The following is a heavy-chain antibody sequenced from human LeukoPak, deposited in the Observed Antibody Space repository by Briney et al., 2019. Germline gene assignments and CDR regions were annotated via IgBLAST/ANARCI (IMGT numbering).Heavy chain of an antibody. CDR1: GRSISSYY. D-gene: IGHD3-22*01. J-gene: IGHJ3*02. CDR2: IYYSGRT. CDR3: ARVLSFTHRFGYYDSSGAFDI. V-gene: IGHV4-59*01. Sequence: PSETLSLTCTVSGRSISSYYWRWIRQPPGKGLEWIGYIYYSGRTNYNASLKSRVTISVDTSKNHFSLKLSSVTAADTAVYYCARVLSFTHRFGYYDSSGAFDIWGQGTMVTVSS.